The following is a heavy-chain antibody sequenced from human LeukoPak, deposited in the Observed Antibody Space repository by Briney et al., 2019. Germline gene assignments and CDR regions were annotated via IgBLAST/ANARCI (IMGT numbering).Heavy chain of an antibody. CDR2: INSDGSTT. J-gene: IGHJ3*02. D-gene: IGHD2-8*01. Sequence: GGSLRLSCAASGFTFNSYWMHWVRQDPGKGLVWVSRINSDGSTTTYADSVKGRFTISRDNAKNTLYLQMNSLRAEDSAVYYCGGTYCSNGVCYRDDSFDIWGQGTPVTVSS. CDR1: GFTFNSYW. V-gene: IGHV3-74*01. CDR3: GGTYCSNGVCYRDDSFDI.